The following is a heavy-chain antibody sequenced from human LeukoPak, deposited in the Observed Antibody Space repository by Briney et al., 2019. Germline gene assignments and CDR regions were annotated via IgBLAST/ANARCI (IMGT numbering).Heavy chain of an antibody. CDR1: GYTFSSYG. CDR2: IRYDGSNK. J-gene: IGHJ3*02. D-gene: IGHD5-18*01. CDR3: AMNPEPRGYSYAPDAFDI. V-gene: IGHV3-30*02. Sequence: GGSLRLSCAAPGYTFSSYGMHWVRQAPGKGREWVAFIRYDGSNKYYADSVKGRFTISRDNSKNTLYLQMNSPRAEDTAVDYCAMNPEPRGYSYAPDAFDIWGQGTMVTVSS.